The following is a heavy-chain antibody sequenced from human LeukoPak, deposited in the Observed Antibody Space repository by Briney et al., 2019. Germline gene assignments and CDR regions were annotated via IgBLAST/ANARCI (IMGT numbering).Heavy chain of an antibody. Sequence: PGRSLRLSRAASGFTFSSYGMHWVRQAPGKGLEWVAVISYDGSNKYYADSVKGRFTISRDNSKNTLYLQMNSLRAEDTAVYYCAKPRYSSSWSFDYWGQGTLVTVSS. D-gene: IGHD6-13*01. CDR3: AKPRYSSSWSFDY. CDR2: ISYDGSNK. CDR1: GFTFSSYG. J-gene: IGHJ4*02. V-gene: IGHV3-30*18.